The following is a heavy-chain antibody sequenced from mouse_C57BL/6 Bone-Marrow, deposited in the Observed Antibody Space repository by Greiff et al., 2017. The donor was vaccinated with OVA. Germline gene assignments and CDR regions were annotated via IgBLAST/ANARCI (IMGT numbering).Heavy chain of an antibody. J-gene: IGHJ1*03. CDR2: INPGSGGT. CDR1: GYAFTNYL. D-gene: IGHD2-2*01. CDR3: ARGGGYDGP. Sequence: QVHVKQSGAELVRPGTSVKVSCKASGYAFTNYLIEWVKQRPGQGLEWIGVINPGSGGTNYNEKFKGKATLTADKSSSTAYMQLSILTSEDSAVYFCARGGGYDGPWGTGTTVTVSS. V-gene: IGHV1-54*01.